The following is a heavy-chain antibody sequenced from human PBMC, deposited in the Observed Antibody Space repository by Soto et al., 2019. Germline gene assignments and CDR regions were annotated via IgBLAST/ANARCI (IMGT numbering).Heavy chain of an antibody. CDR2: INPNSGGT. D-gene: IGHD3-22*01. J-gene: IGHJ4*02. Sequence: ASVKVTCEDSGYALTVYYIRWVRQATGQGLEWMGWINPNSGGTNYAQKFQGRVTMTRDTSISTAYMELSRLRSDDTAVYYCAILGDYYDSSGYYFATPFDYWGQGTLVTVSS. CDR3: AILGDYYDSSGYYFATPFDY. V-gene: IGHV1-2*02. CDR1: GYALTVYY.